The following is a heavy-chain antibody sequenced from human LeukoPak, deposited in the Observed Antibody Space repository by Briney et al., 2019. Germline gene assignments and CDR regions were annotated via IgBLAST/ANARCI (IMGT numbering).Heavy chain of an antibody. CDR2: IYYSGIT. D-gene: IGHD2-21*01. Sequence: SETLSLTCTVSGGSISSSTYHCGWVRQPPGRGLEWIGSIYYSGITYYNPSLKSRVTISVDTSKNQFSLELSSVTAADTAVYYCARHLQLPYYFDYWGQGTLVTVSS. CDR1: GGSISSSTYH. V-gene: IGHV4-39*01. J-gene: IGHJ4*02. CDR3: ARHLQLPYYFDY.